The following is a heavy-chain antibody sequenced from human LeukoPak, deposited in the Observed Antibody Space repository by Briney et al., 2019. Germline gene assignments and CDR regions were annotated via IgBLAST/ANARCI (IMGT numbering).Heavy chain of an antibody. D-gene: IGHD3-22*01. V-gene: IGHV3-21*01. CDR2: ISSSSSYI. Sequence: PGGSLRLSCVASGFTFSRYSMNWVRQAPGKGLEWVSSISSSSSYIYYADSVKGRFTISRDNAKNSLYLQMNSLRAEDTAVYYCARDGRQDSSGYYYIYWGQGTLVTVSS. J-gene: IGHJ4*02. CDR3: ARDGRQDSSGYYYIY. CDR1: GFTFSRYS.